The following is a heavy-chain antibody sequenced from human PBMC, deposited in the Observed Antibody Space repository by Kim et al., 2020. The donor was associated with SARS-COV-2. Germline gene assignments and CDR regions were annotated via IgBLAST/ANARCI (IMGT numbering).Heavy chain of an antibody. Sequence: GGSLRLSCAASGFTFSGSAMHWVRQASGKGLEWVGRIRSKANSYATAYAASVKGRFTISSDDSKNTAYLQMNSLKTEDTAVYYCTSYLYYYDSSGYRDYWGQGTLVTVSS. CDR3: TSYLYYYDSSGYRDY. J-gene: IGHJ4*02. V-gene: IGHV3-73*01. CDR2: IRSKANSYAT. D-gene: IGHD3-22*01. CDR1: GFTFSGSA.